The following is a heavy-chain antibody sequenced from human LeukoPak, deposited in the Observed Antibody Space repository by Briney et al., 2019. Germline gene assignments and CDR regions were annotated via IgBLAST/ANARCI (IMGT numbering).Heavy chain of an antibody. CDR1: GFTFSSYW. D-gene: IGHD3-10*01. Sequence: PGGSLRLSYAASGFTFSSYWMSWVRQAPGKGLEWVADIKEDGSEKYCVDSVKGRFTISRDNAKNSLYLQMNSLRAEDTAVYYCALNPDYYGSGSFDYWGQGTLVTVSS. J-gene: IGHJ4*02. V-gene: IGHV3-7*01. CDR3: ALNPDYYGSGSFDY. CDR2: IKEDGSEK.